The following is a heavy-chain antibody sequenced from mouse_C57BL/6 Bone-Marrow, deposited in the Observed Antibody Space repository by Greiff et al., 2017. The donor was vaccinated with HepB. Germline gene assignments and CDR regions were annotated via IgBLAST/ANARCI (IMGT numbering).Heavy chain of an antibody. J-gene: IGHJ1*03. V-gene: IGHV10-1*01. CDR1: GFSFNTYA. CDR3: VRQGHDDGSSYGYFDV. Sequence: EVQVVESGGGLVQPKGSLKLSCAASGFSFNTYAMNWVRQAPGKGLEWVARIRSKSNNYATYYADSVKDRFTIPRDDSESKLYLQMNNLKTEDTAMDYCVRQGHDDGSSYGYFDVWGTGTTVTVSS. D-gene: IGHD1-1*01. CDR2: IRSKSNNYAT.